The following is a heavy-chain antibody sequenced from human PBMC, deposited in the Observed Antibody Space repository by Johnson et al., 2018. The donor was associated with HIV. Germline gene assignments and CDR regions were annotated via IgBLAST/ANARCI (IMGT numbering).Heavy chain of an antibody. CDR3: TTGLSWNDAFHI. D-gene: IGHD1-1*01. J-gene: IGHJ3*02. Sequence: VQLVESGGGLVKPGGSLRLSCAASGFTFNNAWMNWVRQAPGKGLEWVGRIKSRTDGGTADYAAPVRGRFTISRDTSENTLYLQMNSLKTEDTALYYCTTGLSWNDAFHIWAQGTMVTVSS. CDR1: GFTFNNAW. CDR2: IKSRTDGGTA. V-gene: IGHV3-15*01.